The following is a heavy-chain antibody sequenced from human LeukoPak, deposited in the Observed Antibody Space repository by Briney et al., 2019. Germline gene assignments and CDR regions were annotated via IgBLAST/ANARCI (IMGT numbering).Heavy chain of an antibody. J-gene: IGHJ5*02. CDR3: ARDNAVGDVAWWFDP. CDR1: GYTVTGYD. D-gene: IGHD1-26*01. V-gene: IGHV1-2*02. CDR2: INPNSGGT. Sequence: SVKACCKAAGYTVTGYDMHSVRQAPGHRLEWRGWINPNSGGTNYAQKFQGRVTMTRDMSTTTDYMELSSLRSEDTAVYSGARDNAVGDVAWWFDPWGQGTLVTASS.